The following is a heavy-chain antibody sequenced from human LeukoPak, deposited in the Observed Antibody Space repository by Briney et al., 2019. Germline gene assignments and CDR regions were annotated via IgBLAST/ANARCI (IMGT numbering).Heavy chain of an antibody. V-gene: IGHV3-7*01. D-gene: IGHD3-3*01. J-gene: IGHJ4*02. CDR2: IKQDGSEK. CDR1: GFTFSSNS. Sequence: GGSLRLSCAASGFTFSSNSMNWVRQAPGKGLEWVANIKQDGSEKYYVDSVKGRFTISRDNAKNSLYLQMNSLRAEDTAVYYCARGLYYAYYWGQGTLVTVSS. CDR3: ARGLYYAYY.